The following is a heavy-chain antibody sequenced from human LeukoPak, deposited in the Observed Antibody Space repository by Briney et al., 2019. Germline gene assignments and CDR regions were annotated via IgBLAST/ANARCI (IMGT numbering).Heavy chain of an antibody. CDR2: IYPGDSDT. CDR3: ARRGVRYSSGWYGGDDAFDI. J-gene: IGHJ3*02. V-gene: IGHV5-51*01. CDR1: GYSFTSYW. Sequence: GESLKISCKGFGYSFTSYWIGWVRQMPGKGLEWMGIIYPGDSDTRYRPSVQGQVTISADQSISTAYLQWSSLKASDTAMYYCARRGVRYSSGWYGGDDAFDIWGQGTMVTVSS. D-gene: IGHD6-19*01.